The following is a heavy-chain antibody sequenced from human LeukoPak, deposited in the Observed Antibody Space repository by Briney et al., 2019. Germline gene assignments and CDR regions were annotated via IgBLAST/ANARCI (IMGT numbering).Heavy chain of an antibody. D-gene: IGHD3-10*01. J-gene: IGHJ4*02. CDR3: ARALDMVRGVSRFDY. V-gene: IGHV1-2*02. CDR1: GYTFTGYY. CDR2: INPNSSGT. Sequence: EASVKVSCTASGYTFTGYYMHWVRQAPGQGLEWMGWINPNSSGTNYAQKFQGRVTMTRDTSISTAYMELSRLRSDDTAVYYCARALDMVRGVSRFDYWGQGTLVTVSS.